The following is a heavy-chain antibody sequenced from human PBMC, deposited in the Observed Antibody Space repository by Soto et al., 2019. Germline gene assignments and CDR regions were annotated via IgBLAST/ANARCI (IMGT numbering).Heavy chain of an antibody. CDR1: GGTFSSYA. J-gene: IGHJ6*02. D-gene: IGHD5-18*01. Sequence: QVQLVQSGAEVKKPGSSVNVSCKASGGTFSSYAISWVRQAPGQGLEWMGGIIPIFGTANYAQKFQGRVTITADESTSTAYMELSSLRSEDTAVYYCARDLGVDTAMASYGMDVWGQGTTVTVSS. CDR3: ARDLGVDTAMASYGMDV. V-gene: IGHV1-69*01. CDR2: IIPIFGTA.